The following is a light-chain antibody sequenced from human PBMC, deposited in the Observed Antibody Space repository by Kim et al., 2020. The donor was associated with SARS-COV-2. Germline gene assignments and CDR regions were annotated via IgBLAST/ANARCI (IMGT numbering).Light chain of an antibody. Sequence: EIVLTQSPATLSLSPGERATLSCRASQSVSSYLAWYQQNPGQAPRLLIYDASNRATGIPARFSGSGSGTDFTLTISSLEPEDFAVYYCQQRSNWPFTFGQGTKLEI. CDR3: QQRSNWPFT. J-gene: IGKJ2*01. CDR2: DAS. V-gene: IGKV3-11*01. CDR1: QSVSSY.